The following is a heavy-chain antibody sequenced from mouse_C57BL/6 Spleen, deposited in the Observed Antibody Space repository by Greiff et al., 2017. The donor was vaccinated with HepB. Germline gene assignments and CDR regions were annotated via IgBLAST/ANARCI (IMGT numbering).Heavy chain of an antibody. V-gene: IGHV1-64*01. J-gene: IGHJ3*01. CDR2: IHPNSGST. CDR1: GYTFTSYW. CDR3: AGPFITTVVEGAWFAY. Sequence: VQLQQPGAELVKPGASVKLSCKASGYTFTSYWMHWVKQRPGQGLEWIGMIHPNSGSTNYNEKFKSKATLTVDKSSSTAYMQLGSLTSEDSAVYYCAGPFITTVVEGAWFAYWGQGTLVTVSA. D-gene: IGHD1-1*01.